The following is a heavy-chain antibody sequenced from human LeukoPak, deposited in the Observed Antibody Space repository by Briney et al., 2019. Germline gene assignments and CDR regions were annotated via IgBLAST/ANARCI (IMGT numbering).Heavy chain of an antibody. CDR3: AILAAAGTDAFDI. V-gene: IGHV1-18*01. D-gene: IGHD6-13*01. CDR2: ISAYNGNT. J-gene: IGHJ3*02. Sequence: ASVKVSCKASGYTFTSYGISWVRQAPGQGLEWMGWISAYNGNTNYAQKLQGRVTMTTDTSTSTAYMELRSLRSDDTAAYYCAILAAAGTDAFDIWGQGTMVTVSS. CDR1: GYTFTSYG.